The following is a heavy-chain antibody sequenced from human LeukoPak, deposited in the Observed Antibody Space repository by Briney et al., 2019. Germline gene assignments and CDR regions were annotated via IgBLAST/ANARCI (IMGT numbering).Heavy chain of an antibody. CDR3: ARQAGDSSGYSNWFDP. V-gene: IGHV4-39*01. CDR2: IYYSGST. J-gene: IGHJ5*02. CDR1: GGSLSSSSYY. D-gene: IGHD3-22*01. Sequence: SETLSLTCTVSGGSLSSSSYYWGWIRQPPGKGLEWIGRIYYSGSTYYNPSLKSRVTISVDTSKNQFSLKLSSVTAADTAVYYCARQAGDSSGYSNWFDPWGQGTLVTVSS.